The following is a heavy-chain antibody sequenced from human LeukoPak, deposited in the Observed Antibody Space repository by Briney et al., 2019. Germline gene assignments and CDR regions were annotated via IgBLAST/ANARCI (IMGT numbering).Heavy chain of an antibody. Sequence: PGGSLRLSCAASGFTFDDYAMHWVRQAPGKGLEWVSGISWNSGSIGYADSVKGRYTISRDNAKNSLYLQMNSLRAEDTALYYCARRRGLGYCSSTSCYAVYFDDWGQGTLVTVSS. J-gene: IGHJ4*02. V-gene: IGHV3-9*01. CDR1: GFTFDDYA. CDR2: ISWNSGSI. D-gene: IGHD2-2*01. CDR3: ARRRGLGYCSSTSCYAVYFDD.